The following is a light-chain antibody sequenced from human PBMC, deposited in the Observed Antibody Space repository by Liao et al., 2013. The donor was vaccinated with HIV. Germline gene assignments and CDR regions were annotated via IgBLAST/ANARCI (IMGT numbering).Light chain of an antibody. CDR1: NIGSKI. J-gene: IGLJ1*01. Sequence: SYELTQPPSVSVAPGKTARITCGGNNIGSKIVHWYQQKPGQSPVLVIYDDTKRPSGIPGRFSGSNSGNTATLTISGTQAMDEADYYCQAWDSSTAYVFGTGTRVTVL. CDR2: DDT. V-gene: IGLV3-9*01. CDR3: QAWDSSTAYV.